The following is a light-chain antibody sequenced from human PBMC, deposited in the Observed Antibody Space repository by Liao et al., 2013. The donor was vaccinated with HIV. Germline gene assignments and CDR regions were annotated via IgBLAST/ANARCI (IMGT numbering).Light chain of an antibody. CDR2: QDS. Sequence: SYELTQPPSVSVSPGQTASITCSGDKLGDKYACWYQQKPGQSPMLVIYQDSKRPSGIPERFSGSNSGNTATLTISGTQAMDEADYYCQAWDSSTVVFGGGPS. CDR1: KLGDKY. V-gene: IGLV3-1*01. J-gene: IGLJ2*01. CDR3: QAWDSSTVV.